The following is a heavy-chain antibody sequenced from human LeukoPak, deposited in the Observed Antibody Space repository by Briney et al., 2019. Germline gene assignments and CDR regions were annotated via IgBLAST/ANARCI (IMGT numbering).Heavy chain of an antibody. D-gene: IGHD3-10*01. J-gene: IGHJ5*02. Sequence: QSGGSLRLSCAASGFTFSNSAMSWVRQAPGKGLEWVSTLSGSGITTYYADSVKGRFTISRDNSKNMLYLQMSSLRAEDTAIYYCAKAPYGSGSYYVNLWGQGTLVTVSS. CDR3: AKAPYGSGSYYVNL. CDR2: LSGSGITT. V-gene: IGHV3-23*01. CDR1: GFTFSNSA.